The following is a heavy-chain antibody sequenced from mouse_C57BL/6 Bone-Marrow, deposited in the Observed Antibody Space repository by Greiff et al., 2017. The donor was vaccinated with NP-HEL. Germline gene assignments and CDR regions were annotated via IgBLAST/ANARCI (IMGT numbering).Heavy chain of an antibody. D-gene: IGHD1-1*01. V-gene: IGHV5-12*01. Sequence: EVKLMESGGGLVQPGGSLKLSCAASGFTFSDYYMYWVRQTPEKRLEWVAYISNGGGSTYYPDTVKGRFTISRDNAKNTLYLQMSRLKSEDTAMYYCARQNYYGNWYFDVWGTGTTVTVSS. J-gene: IGHJ1*03. CDR1: GFTFSDYY. CDR3: ARQNYYGNWYFDV. CDR2: ISNGGGST.